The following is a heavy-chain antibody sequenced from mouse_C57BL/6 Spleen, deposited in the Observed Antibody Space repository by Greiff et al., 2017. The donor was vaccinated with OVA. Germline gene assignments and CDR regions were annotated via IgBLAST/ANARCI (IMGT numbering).Heavy chain of an antibody. D-gene: IGHD2-2*01. Sequence: QVQLQQSGAELMKPGASVQLSCKATGYTFTGYWIEWVKQRPGHGLEWIGEILPGSGSTNYNEKFKGKATFTADTSSNTAYMQLISLTTEDSAIYYCARSRGYDWFAYWGQGTLVTVSA. V-gene: IGHV1-9*01. CDR3: ARSRGYDWFAY. CDR1: GYTFTGYW. J-gene: IGHJ3*01. CDR2: ILPGSGST.